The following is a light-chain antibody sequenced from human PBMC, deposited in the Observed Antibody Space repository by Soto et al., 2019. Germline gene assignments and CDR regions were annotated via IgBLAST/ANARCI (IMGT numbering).Light chain of an antibody. CDR1: QSVSSNY. CDR3: HQYGSSLLT. V-gene: IGKV3D-20*01. Sequence: EIVLTQSPATLSLSPGERATLSCGASQSVSSNYLAWYQQKPGLAPRLLIYDASSSATGIPDRFSGSGSGTDLTLNITRLESEESAVYDCHQYGSSLLTFGGGTKVEIK. CDR2: DAS. J-gene: IGKJ4*01.